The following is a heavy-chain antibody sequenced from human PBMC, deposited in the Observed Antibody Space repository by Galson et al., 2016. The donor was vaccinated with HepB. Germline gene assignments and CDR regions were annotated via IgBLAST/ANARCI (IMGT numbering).Heavy chain of an antibody. V-gene: IGHV4-34*01. CDR2: ISHTGST. D-gene: IGHD3-16*01. CDR1: GGSFNSYY. CDR3: ARSHLGFSLRSHFKRPRIDF. Sequence: ETLSLTCAVYGGSFNSYYWNWIRQPPGKGLEWIGEISHTGSTNYNPSLKSRVSISIDTSKYQFSLKLNSVAAADAAVYYCARSHLGFSLRSHFKRPRIDFWGQGTLVTVSS. J-gene: IGHJ4*02.